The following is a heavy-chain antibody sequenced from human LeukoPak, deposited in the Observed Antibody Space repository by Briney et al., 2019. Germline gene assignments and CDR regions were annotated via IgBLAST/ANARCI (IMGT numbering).Heavy chain of an antibody. Sequence: PGRSVRLSCAASGFTFDHYAMQWVRHVPGKGLEWVSGIRWNSDDIAYADSVRGRFTISRDNAKHSLYLKMNSLRTEDTAFYFCAKSGVGWGQGTLVIVSS. D-gene: IGHD3-10*01. V-gene: IGHV3-9*01. CDR3: AKSGVG. CDR2: IRWNSDDI. CDR1: GFTFDHYA. J-gene: IGHJ4*02.